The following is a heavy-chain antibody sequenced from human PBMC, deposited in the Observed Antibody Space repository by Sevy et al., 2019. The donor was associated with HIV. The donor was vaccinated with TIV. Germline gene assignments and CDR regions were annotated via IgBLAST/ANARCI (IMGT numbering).Heavy chain of an antibody. D-gene: IGHD6-13*01. CDR3: ARRGPAGYSSSRYRSYYYYMDV. V-gene: IGHV3-7*03. Sequence: GESLKISCAASGFTFSSYWMSWVRQAPGKGLEWVANIKQDGSEKYYVDSVKGRFTISRDNAKNSLYLQMNSLRAEDTAVYYCARRGPAGYSSSRYRSYYYYMDVWGKGTTVTVSS. CDR1: GFTFSSYW. CDR2: IKQDGSEK. J-gene: IGHJ6*03.